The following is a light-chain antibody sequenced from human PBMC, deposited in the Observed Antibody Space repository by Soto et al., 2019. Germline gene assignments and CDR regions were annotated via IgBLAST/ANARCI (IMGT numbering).Light chain of an antibody. CDR3: SSYAGSNNLV. CDR2: EVS. CDR1: SSDVGGYKS. J-gene: IGLJ2*01. V-gene: IGLV2-8*01. Sequence: QSALTQPASVSGSPGQSITISCTGTSSDVGGYKSVSWYQQHPGKAPKLMIFEVSKRPSGVPDRFSGSKSGNTASLTVSGLQAEDEADYYCSSYAGSNNLVFGGGTKLTVL.